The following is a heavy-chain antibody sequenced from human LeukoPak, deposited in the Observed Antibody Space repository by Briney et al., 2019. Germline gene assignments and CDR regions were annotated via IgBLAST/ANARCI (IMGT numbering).Heavy chain of an antibody. CDR3: ARVGYSSGWYRGGFDY. J-gene: IGHJ4*02. V-gene: IGHV4-31*03. Sequence: SQTLSLTCTVSDDSISSGGSYWSWIRQHPGKGLEWIGYIYYSGATHYNPSLKSRVTISVDTSKNQFSLKLSSVTAADTAVYYCARVGYSSGWYRGGFDYWGQGTLVTVSS. CDR1: DDSISSGGSY. D-gene: IGHD6-19*01. CDR2: IYYSGAT.